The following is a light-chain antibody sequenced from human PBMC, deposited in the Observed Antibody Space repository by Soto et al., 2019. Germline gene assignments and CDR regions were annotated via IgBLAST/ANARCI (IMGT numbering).Light chain of an antibody. Sequence: ERVMTQSPATLSVSPGERATLSCRASQSVGSNLAWYQQKPGQAPRLLIFGASSRATGVPARFSGSGSGTEFTLTISSLQSEDFVVYYCQQYNNWITFGQGTRLEIK. CDR3: QQYNNWIT. J-gene: IGKJ5*01. CDR2: GAS. V-gene: IGKV3-15*01. CDR1: QSVGSN.